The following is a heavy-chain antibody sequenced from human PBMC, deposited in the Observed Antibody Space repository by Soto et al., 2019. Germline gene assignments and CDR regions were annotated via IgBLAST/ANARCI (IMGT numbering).Heavy chain of an antibody. CDR2: IYYSGST. Sequence: SETLSLTCTVSGGSISSSSYYWGWIRQPPGKGLEWIGSIYYSGSTYYNPSLKSRVTISVDTSKNQFSLKLSSVTAADTAVYYCARLSIAVAGTPDWFDPWGQGTLVTV. D-gene: IGHD6-19*01. CDR3: ARLSIAVAGTPDWFDP. J-gene: IGHJ5*02. CDR1: GGSISSSSYY. V-gene: IGHV4-39*01.